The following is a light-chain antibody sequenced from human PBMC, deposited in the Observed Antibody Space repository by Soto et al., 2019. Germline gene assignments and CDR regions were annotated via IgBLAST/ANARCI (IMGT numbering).Light chain of an antibody. Sequence: IVLTQSPGILSLSPGERATLSCRASQSVSSTYIACYQQNPGQAPRLLIYGASSKATGIPDRFSGSGSGTDFTLTISRLEPEDFAVYFCQHYGRSTPFTFGQVNKVEIK. CDR1: QSVSSTY. CDR3: QHYGRSTPFT. V-gene: IGKV3-20*01. J-gene: IGKJ2*01. CDR2: GAS.